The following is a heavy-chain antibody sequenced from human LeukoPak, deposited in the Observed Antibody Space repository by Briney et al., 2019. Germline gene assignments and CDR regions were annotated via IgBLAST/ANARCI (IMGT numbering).Heavy chain of an antibody. V-gene: IGHV1-2*02. D-gene: IGHD3-3*01. CDR1: GYTFTGYY. CDR3: ARGTASPYYDFWSGYYDY. Sequence: ASVKVSCKASGYTFTGYYMHWVRRAPGQGLEWMGWINPNSGGTNYAQKFQGRVTMTRDTSISTAYMELSRLRSDDTAVYYCARGTASPYYDFWSGYYDYWGQGTLVTVSS. J-gene: IGHJ4*02. CDR2: INPNSGGT.